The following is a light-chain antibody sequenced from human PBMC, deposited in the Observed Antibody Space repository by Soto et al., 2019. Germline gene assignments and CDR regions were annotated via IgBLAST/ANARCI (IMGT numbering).Light chain of an antibody. CDR2: QTS. CDR3: QQYGSSPWT. V-gene: IGKV3-20*01. Sequence: EIVLTQSPATLSSFPCDRVTLSCRASQYINTRLAWYQHRPGQAPRLLIYQTSIRAAGIPARFSASGSGTDFTLTISRREPEDFAGYYCQQYGSSPWTFGQGTRLEIK. J-gene: IGKJ5*01. CDR1: QYINTR.